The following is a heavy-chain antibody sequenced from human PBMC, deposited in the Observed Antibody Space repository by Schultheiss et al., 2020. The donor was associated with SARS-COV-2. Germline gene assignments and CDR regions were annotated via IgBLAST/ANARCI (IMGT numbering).Heavy chain of an antibody. CDR3: ARDSLLLWFGEYRTGMDV. D-gene: IGHD3-10*01. CDR1: VFTFSSYS. CDR2: ISSSSSYI. Sequence: GGSLRLSCAASVFTFSSYSMNWVRQAPGKGLEWVSSISSSSSYIYYADSVKGRFTISRDNAKNSLYLQMNSLRAEDTAVYYCARDSLLLWFGEYRTGMDVWGQGTTVTVSS. V-gene: IGHV3-21*01. J-gene: IGHJ6*02.